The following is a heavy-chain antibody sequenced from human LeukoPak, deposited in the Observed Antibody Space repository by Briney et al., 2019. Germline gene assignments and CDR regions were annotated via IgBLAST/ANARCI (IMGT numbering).Heavy chain of an antibody. Sequence: GGSLRLSCAASGFTFSSYGMHWVRQAPGKGLEWVAVISYDGSNKYYADSVKGRFTISRDNSKNTLYLQMNSLRAEDTAVYYCARPVAAAGNGWFDPWGQGTLVTVSS. V-gene: IGHV3-30*03. J-gene: IGHJ5*02. D-gene: IGHD6-13*01. CDR1: GFTFSSYG. CDR3: ARPVAAAGNGWFDP. CDR2: ISYDGSNK.